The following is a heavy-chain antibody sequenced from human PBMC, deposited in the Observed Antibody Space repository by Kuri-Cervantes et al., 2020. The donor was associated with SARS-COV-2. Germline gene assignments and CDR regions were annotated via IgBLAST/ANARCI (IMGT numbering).Heavy chain of an antibody. D-gene: IGHD3-10*01. Sequence: ASVKVSCKASGYTFTSYYMHWVRQAPGQGLEWMGIINPSGGSTSYAQKFQGRVTMTRDTSTSTVYMELSSLRSEDTAVYYCARVPNTSDGSGSYYNVGWYFDLWGRGTLVTVSS. V-gene: IGHV1-46*01. CDR3: ARVPNTSDGSGSYYNVGWYFDL. J-gene: IGHJ2*01. CDR2: INPSGGST. CDR1: GYTFTSYY.